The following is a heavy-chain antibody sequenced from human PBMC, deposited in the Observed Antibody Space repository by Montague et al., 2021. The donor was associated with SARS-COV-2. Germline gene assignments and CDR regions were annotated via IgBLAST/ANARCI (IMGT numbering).Heavy chain of an antibody. CDR1: GGSISSSSYY. V-gene: IGHV4-39*01. J-gene: IGHJ3*02. CDR2: IYYSGST. D-gene: IGHD3-22*01. Sequence: SETLSLTCTVSGGSISSSSYYWGWIRQPPGKGLEWIGSIYYSGSTYYNPSLKIPVSISVSTSKNQFSLKLSSVTAADTAVYYCASPTEYYDSSGSDAFDIWGQGTMVTVSS. CDR3: ASPTEYYDSSGSDAFDI.